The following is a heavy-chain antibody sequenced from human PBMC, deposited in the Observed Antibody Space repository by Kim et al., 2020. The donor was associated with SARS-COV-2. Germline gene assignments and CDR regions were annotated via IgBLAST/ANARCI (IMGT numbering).Heavy chain of an antibody. CDR3: ARGKHDIWSYYFYMDV. D-gene: IGHD3-3*01. Sequence: SETLSLTCTVSGDSISDYSWNWIRQPPGKRLEWIGNIYHSGSTNYNPPLRSRVTISVDTSKNHFSLKVKYVTAADTAVYYCARGKHDIWSYYFYMDVWGKGTTVTVSS. J-gene: IGHJ6*03. CDR2: IYHSGST. CDR1: GDSISDYS. V-gene: IGHV4-59*01.